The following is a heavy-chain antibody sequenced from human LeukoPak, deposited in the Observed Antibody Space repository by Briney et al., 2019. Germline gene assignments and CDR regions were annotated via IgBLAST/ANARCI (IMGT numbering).Heavy chain of an antibody. CDR3: ARHRIAAAGTRWFDP. J-gene: IGHJ5*02. Sequence: PSETLSLTCTVSGGSISSSSYYWGWIRQPPGKGLEWIGRIYYSGSTYYNPSLKSRVTISVDTSKNQFSLKLSSVTAADTAVYYCARHRIAAAGTRWFDPWGQGTLVTVSS. CDR1: GGSISSSSYY. D-gene: IGHD6-13*01. CDR2: IYYSGST. V-gene: IGHV4-39*01.